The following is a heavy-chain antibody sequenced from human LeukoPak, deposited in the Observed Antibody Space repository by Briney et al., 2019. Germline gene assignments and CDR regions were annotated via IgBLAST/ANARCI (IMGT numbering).Heavy chain of an antibody. Sequence: GASVKVSCKASGYTFTSYGISWVRQAPGQGLEWMGWISAYNGNTNYAQKLQGRVTMTTDTSTSTAYMELRSLRSDDTAVYYCARMLYYYILTGVGGGMDVWGQGTTVTVSS. CDR3: ARMLYYYILTGVGGGMDV. D-gene: IGHD3-9*01. V-gene: IGHV1-18*01. CDR1: GYTFTSYG. J-gene: IGHJ6*02. CDR2: ISAYNGNT.